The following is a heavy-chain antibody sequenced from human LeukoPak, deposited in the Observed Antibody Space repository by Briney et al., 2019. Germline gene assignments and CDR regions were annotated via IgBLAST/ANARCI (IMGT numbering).Heavy chain of an antibody. V-gene: IGHV4-59*02. CDR1: GGSVSSYY. CDR3: AREQFHLMSNNWFDP. CDR2: IYYSGST. Sequence: PSETLSLTCTVSGGSVSSYYWSWIRQPPGKGLEWIGYIYYSGSTNYNPSLKSRVTISVDTSKNQFSLKLSPVTAADTAVYYCAREQFHLMSNNWFDPWGQGTRVTVSS. D-gene: IGHD4-11*01. J-gene: IGHJ5*02.